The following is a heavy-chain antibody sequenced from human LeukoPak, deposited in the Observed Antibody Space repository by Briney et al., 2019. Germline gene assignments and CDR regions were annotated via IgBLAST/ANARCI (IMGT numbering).Heavy chain of an antibody. CDR1: GFSLSTTGVA. CDR3: AHRGGGSFDY. Sequence: SGPTLVNPTQTLTLTCAFSGFSLSTTGVAVGWIRQPPGKALEWLALIYWSDDKRYSPSLKSRLTITKVTSKNQVVLTVTNMDPVDTATYYCAHRGGGSFDYWGQGTLVTVSS. CDR2: IYWSDDK. V-gene: IGHV2-5*01. D-gene: IGHD5-12*01. J-gene: IGHJ4*02.